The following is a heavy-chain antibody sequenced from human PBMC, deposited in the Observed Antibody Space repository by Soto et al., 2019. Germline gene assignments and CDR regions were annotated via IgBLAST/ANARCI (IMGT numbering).Heavy chain of an antibody. D-gene: IGHD6-19*01. CDR2: IYYSGST. V-gene: IGHV4-39*01. CDR1: GGSISSSSYY. CDR3: ATVTRIAVAGKGIYYYMDV. Sequence: SETLSLTCTVSGGSISSSSYYWGWIRQPPGKGLEWIGSIYYSGSTYYNPSLKSRVTISVDMSKNQFSLKLSSVTAADTAVYYCATVTRIAVAGKGIYYYMDVWGKGTTVTVSS. J-gene: IGHJ6*03.